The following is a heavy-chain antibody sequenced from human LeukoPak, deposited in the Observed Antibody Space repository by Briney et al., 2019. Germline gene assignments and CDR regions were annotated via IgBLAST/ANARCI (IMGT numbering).Heavy chain of an antibody. Sequence: GGSLRLSCAASGFTFSSYSMNWVRQAPGKGLEWVSSISSSSSYIYYADSVKGRFTISRDNSKNTLYLQMNSLRAEDTAVYYCAKDRYDRTYYFDYWGQGTLVTVSS. CDR2: ISSSSSYI. V-gene: IGHV3-21*04. CDR1: GFTFSSYS. J-gene: IGHJ4*02. CDR3: AKDRYDRTYYFDY. D-gene: IGHD3-22*01.